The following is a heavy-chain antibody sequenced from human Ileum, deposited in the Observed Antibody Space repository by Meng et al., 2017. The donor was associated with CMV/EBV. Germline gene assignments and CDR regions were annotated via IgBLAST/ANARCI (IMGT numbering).Heavy chain of an antibody. CDR1: GFTFSSYW. J-gene: IGHJ4*02. CDR3: ARMGGQQLPPRY. D-gene: IGHD6-13*01. CDR2: INSDGSST. Sequence: GESLKISCAASGFTFSSYWMHWVRQAPGKGLVWVSRINSDGSSTSYADSVKGRFTISRDNAKNSLYLQMNSLRAEDTAVYYCARMGGQQLPPRYWGQGTLVTVSS. V-gene: IGHV3-74*01.